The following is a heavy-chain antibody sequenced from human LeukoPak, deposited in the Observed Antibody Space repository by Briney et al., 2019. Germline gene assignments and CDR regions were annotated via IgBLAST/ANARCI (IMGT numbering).Heavy chain of an antibody. CDR3: AKARIPVTTRYYFDY. D-gene: IGHD4-17*01. V-gene: IGHV3-23*01. Sequence: GGSLRLSCAASGFTFSSYAMSWVRQAPGKGLEWVSAISGSGGSTYYADSVKGRFTISRDNSKNTLYLQMNSVRAEDTAVYYCAKARIPVTTRYYFDYWGQGTLVTVSS. CDR2: ISGSGGST. CDR1: GFTFSSYA. J-gene: IGHJ4*02.